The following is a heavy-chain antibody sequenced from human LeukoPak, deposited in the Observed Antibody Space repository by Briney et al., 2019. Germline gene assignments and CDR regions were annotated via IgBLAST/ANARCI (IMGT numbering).Heavy chain of an antibody. J-gene: IGHJ4*02. CDR2: IYHSGST. CDR3: ARQGVLWFGELTHRSQIDC. V-gene: IGHV4-38-2*01. CDR1: GYSISSGYY. Sequence: SETLSLTCDVSGYSISSGYYWGWIRQTPGKGPEWIGSIYHSGSTYYNPSLKSRVTISIDTSKNQFSLKLTSVTAADTAVYFCARQGVLWFGELTHRSQIDCWGQGALVTVSA. D-gene: IGHD3-10*01.